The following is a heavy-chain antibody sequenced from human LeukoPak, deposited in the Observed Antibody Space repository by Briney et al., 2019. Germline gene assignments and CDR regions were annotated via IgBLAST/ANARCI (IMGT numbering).Heavy chain of an antibody. J-gene: IGHJ4*02. Sequence: KASETLSLTCTVSGGSLSSGGYYWSWIRQHPGKGLEWIGYIYHSGSTYYNPSLKSRVTISVDRSKNQFSLKLSSVTAADTAVYYCARGTYYYDSSGYYFDCWGQGTLVTVSS. CDR3: ARGTYYYDSSGYYFDC. CDR1: GGSLSSGGYY. CDR2: IYHSGST. V-gene: IGHV4-30-2*01. D-gene: IGHD3-22*01.